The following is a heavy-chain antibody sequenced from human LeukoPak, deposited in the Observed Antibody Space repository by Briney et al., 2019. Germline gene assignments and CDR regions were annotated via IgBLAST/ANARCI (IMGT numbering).Heavy chain of an antibody. CDR3: ARDGLERVVTATKYYYYYGMDV. D-gene: IGHD2-21*02. CDR1: GFPFSSYS. Sequence: GSLRLSCAASGFPFSSYSMNWVRQAPGKGLEWVSSISSSSSYIYYADSVKGRFTISRDNAKNSLYLQMTSLRAEDTAVYYCARDGLERVVTATKYYYYYGMDVWGQGTTVTVSS. CDR2: ISSSSSYI. V-gene: IGHV3-21*01. J-gene: IGHJ6*02.